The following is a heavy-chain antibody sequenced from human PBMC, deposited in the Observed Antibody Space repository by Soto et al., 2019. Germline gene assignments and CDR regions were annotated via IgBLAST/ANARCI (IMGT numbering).Heavy chain of an antibody. CDR3: ARGYARNFDY. Sequence: SENLSLTCAVDGGSFSGYYWNWIRQPPGKGLEWMGEIKHSGSTNYNPSLKSRVTISVDTSKNQFSLKLSSVTAAHTPVYYCARGYARNFDYWGQGTLVTVSS. D-gene: IGHD2-2*01. V-gene: IGHV4-34*01. J-gene: IGHJ4*02. CDR2: IKHSGST. CDR1: GGSFSGYY.